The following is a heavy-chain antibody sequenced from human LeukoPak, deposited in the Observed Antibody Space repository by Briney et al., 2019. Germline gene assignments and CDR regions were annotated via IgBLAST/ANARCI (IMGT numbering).Heavy chain of an antibody. CDR1: GFTFSHYW. CDR2: ISYDGSEK. CDR3: AKAGYCAGDCYLYFYYYGLDV. Sequence: PGGSLRLSCAASGFTFSHYWMHWVRQAPGKGLEWVAVISYDGSEKYYAGSVKGRFTISRDNSKNTLHLQMNSLRAEDTAVYYCAKAGYCAGDCYLYFYYYGLDVWGQGTTVTVSS. V-gene: IGHV3-30*18. D-gene: IGHD2-21*02. J-gene: IGHJ6*02.